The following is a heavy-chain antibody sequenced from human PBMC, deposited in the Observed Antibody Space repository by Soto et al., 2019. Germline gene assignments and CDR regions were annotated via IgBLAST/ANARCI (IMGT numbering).Heavy chain of an antibody. Sequence: LSLTCTVSGGSISSGDYYWSWIRQPPGQGLEWIGYIYYSGSTYYNPSLKSRVTISVDTSKNQFSLKLSSVTAADTAVYYCAREKGYCSSTSCYSNPGYFDYWGQGTLVTVSS. CDR3: AREKGYCSSTSCYSNPGYFDY. CDR1: GGSISSGDYY. CDR2: IYYSGST. V-gene: IGHV4-30-4*01. D-gene: IGHD2-2*01. J-gene: IGHJ4*02.